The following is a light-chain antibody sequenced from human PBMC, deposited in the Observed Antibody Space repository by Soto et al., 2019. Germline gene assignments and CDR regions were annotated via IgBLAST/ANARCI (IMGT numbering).Light chain of an antibody. CDR2: DAS. CDR3: HQRSNWPPFT. Sequence: EIVLTQSPGTLSLSPGERATLSCRASQSVRTYLAWYQVKPGQAPRLLIYDASSRASGVPARFSGSGSGTDFTLTISSLEPEDFAVYYCHQRSNWPPFTFGGGTKVDI. J-gene: IGKJ4*01. V-gene: IGKV3-11*01. CDR1: QSVRTY.